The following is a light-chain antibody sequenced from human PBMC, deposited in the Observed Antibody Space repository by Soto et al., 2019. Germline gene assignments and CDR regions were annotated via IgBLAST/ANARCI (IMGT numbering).Light chain of an antibody. CDR2: GAS. CDR3: QQYNNWPAIT. V-gene: IGKV3D-15*01. Sequence: EIVMTQSPATLSVSPGERATLSCRASQNVYTNLAWYQQKPGQAPRLLIYGASTRATGIPARFSGSGSGTEFTLTISSLQSEDFTVYYCQQYNNWPAITFGQGTRLEIK. J-gene: IGKJ5*01. CDR1: QNVYTN.